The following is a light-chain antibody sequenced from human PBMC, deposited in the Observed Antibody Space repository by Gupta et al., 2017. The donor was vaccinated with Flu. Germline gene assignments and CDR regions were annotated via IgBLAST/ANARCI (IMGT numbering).Light chain of an antibody. CDR3: QQANSLPS. V-gene: IGKV1-12*02. J-gene: IGKJ2*01. CDR2: AAS. Sequence: DIQMTQSLSSVSASVGDRVTITCRASQDISSWLAWYQQKPGKAPKLLIYAASSLQSGVPSRFSGSGSGTDFTLTISSLQPEDFATYYCQQANSLPSFGPGTKLEIK. CDR1: QDISSW.